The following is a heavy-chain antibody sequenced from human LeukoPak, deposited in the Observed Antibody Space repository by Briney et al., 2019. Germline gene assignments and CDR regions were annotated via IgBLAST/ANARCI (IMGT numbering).Heavy chain of an antibody. CDR2: ISGSGGST. Sequence: GGSLRLSCAASGFTFSSYAMSWVRQAPGKGLEWVSAISGSGGSTYYADSVKGRFTISRDNSKNTLYLQMNSLRVEDSAVYYCAKWTRTTLFRGDRARFDSWGQGTLVTVSS. CDR1: GFTFSSYA. J-gene: IGHJ4*02. V-gene: IGHV3-23*01. D-gene: IGHD3-10*01. CDR3: AKWTRTTLFRGDRARFDS.